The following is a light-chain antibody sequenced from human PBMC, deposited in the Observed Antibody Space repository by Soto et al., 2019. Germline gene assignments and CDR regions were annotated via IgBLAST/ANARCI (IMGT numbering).Light chain of an antibody. J-gene: IGLJ3*02. CDR1: TSNIGRNY. CDR3: TAWDGSLSVWV. CDR2: RNN. Sequence: QSVLTQPPSASGTPGQRVTISCSGSTSNIGRNYVYWYQQLPGTAPKLLIYRNNQRPSVVTDRFSGSKSGTSASLAISGLRSEDEADYYCTAWDGSLSVWVFGGGTKLTVL. V-gene: IGLV1-47*01.